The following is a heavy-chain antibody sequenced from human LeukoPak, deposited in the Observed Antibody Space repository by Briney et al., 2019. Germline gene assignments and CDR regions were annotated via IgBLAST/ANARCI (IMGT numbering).Heavy chain of an antibody. D-gene: IGHD3-3*01. Sequence: PGGSLRLSCAASGFTFSSYSMNWVRQAPGKGLEWVSYISSSSSTIYYADSVKGRFTISRDNAKNSLYLQMNSLRAEDTAVYYCARVVGGVGNLNYFDYWGQGTLVTVSS. J-gene: IGHJ4*02. CDR1: GFTFSSYS. CDR2: ISSSSSTI. CDR3: ARVVGGVGNLNYFDY. V-gene: IGHV3-48*04.